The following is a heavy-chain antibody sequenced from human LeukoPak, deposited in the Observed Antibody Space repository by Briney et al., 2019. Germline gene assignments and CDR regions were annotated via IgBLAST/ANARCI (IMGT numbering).Heavy chain of an antibody. CDR2: ISAYNGNT. CDR1: GYTFTSYG. CDR3: ARGARSGYYPQYPPIQEGPHVYYFDY. V-gene: IGHV1-18*01. J-gene: IGHJ4*02. Sequence: ASVKVSCKASGYTFTSYGISWVRQAPGQGLEWMGWISAYNGNTDYVQKLQGRVTMTTDTSTTTAYMELRSLRSDDTAVYYCARGARSGYYPQYPPIQEGPHVYYFDYWGQGTLVTVSS. D-gene: IGHD3-22*01.